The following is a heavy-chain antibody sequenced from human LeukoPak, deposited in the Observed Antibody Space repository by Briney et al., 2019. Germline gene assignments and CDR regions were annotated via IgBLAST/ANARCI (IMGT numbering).Heavy chain of an antibody. D-gene: IGHD2-15*01. CDR1: GYSFTSYW. J-gene: IGHJ4*02. Sequence: GESLKISCKGSGYSFTSYWIGWVRQMPGKGLEWMGIIYPGDSDTRYSPSFQGQVTISADKSISTAYLQWSSLKASDTAMYYCARLLGYCSGGSCYLHYWGQGTLVTVSS. CDR3: ARLLGYCSGGSCYLHY. V-gene: IGHV5-51*01. CDR2: IYPGDSDT.